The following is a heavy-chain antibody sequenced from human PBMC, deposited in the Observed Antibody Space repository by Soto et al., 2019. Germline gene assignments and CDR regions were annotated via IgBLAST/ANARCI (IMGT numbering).Heavy chain of an antibody. Sequence: PSETLSLTCTVSGGSISSSSYYWAWIRQPPGKGLKWIGSISYIGSTYYNPSLKSQATISVATSKKQLPLKLSPLTPADTAVNNCARLVYDSSGYRPGWGQGTLVTVSS. CDR3: ARLVYDSSGYRPG. D-gene: IGHD3-22*01. V-gene: IGHV4-39*01. J-gene: IGHJ4*02. CDR2: ISYIGST. CDR1: GGSISSSSYY.